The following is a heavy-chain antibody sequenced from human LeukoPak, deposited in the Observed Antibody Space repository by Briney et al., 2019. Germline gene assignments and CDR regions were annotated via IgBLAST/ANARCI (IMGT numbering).Heavy chain of an antibody. CDR3: AYGNYYDSTASLFNY. J-gene: IGHJ4*02. Sequence: GGSLRLSCAASGFTFSSYWMNWVRQAPGKGLEWVANINQDGSEKNYVDSVKGRFTISRDNAKSSLYLQMNSLRAEDTAVYYCAYGNYYDSTASLFNYWGQGTLVTASS. CDR2: INQDGSEK. CDR1: GFTFSSYW. V-gene: IGHV3-7*01. D-gene: IGHD3-22*01.